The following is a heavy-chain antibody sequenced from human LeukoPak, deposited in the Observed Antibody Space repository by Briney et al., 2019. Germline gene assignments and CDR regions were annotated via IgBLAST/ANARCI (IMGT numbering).Heavy chain of an antibody. CDR3: ARATSWGYRDYYYMDV. D-gene: IGHD7-27*01. Sequence: SVKVSCKASGGTFSSYAISWVRQAPGQGLEWMGGIIPIFGTANYAQKFQGRVTITTDESTSTAYMELSSLRSEDTAVYYCARATSWGYRDYYYMDVWGKGTTVTVSS. J-gene: IGHJ6*03. CDR2: IIPIFGTA. V-gene: IGHV1-69*05. CDR1: GGTFSSYA.